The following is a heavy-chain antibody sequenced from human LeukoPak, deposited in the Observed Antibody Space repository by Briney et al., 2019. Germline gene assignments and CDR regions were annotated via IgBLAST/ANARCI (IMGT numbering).Heavy chain of an antibody. V-gene: IGHV3-7*03. D-gene: IGHD1-1*01. CDR1: GFTFSRYW. CDR2: INQDESEK. CDR3: ARYCTFRTCSGTKFDS. J-gene: IGHJ4*02. Sequence: GGSLRLSCAASGFTFSRYWMSWVRQARGKGLEWVANINQDESEKYYLDSVKGRFTISRDTAKNSLYLQMYSLTAEDTALYYCARYCTFRTCSGTKFDSWGPGTLVTVSS.